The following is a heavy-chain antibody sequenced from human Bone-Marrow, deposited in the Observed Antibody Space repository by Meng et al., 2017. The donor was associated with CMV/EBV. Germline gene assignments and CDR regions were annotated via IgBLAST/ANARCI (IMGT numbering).Heavy chain of an antibody. CDR1: GYTFTTHY. V-gene: IGHV1-46*01. D-gene: IGHD5-18*01. J-gene: IGHJ4*02. Sequence: ASVKVSCKASGYTFTTHYLHWVRQAPGQGLEWRGIMNPSGGFTTYAQKVQGRGTMTRDTSTSTAYMELSSLRSEDTAVYYCARVGAMGAFDHWGQGTLVTVSS. CDR3: ARVGAMGAFDH. CDR2: MNPSGGFT.